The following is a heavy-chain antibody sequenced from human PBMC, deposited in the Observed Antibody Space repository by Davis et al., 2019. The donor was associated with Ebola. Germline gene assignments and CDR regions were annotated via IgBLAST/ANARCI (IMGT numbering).Heavy chain of an antibody. CDR2: ISAYNGNT. V-gene: IGHV1-18*01. Sequence: ASVKVSCKASGYTFTSYGISWVRQAPGQGLEWMGWISAYNGNTNYAQKLQGRVTMTRDTSTSTVYMELSSLRSEDTAVYYCARERHDSSIFGIWGQGTMVTVSS. CDR3: ARERHDSSIFGI. D-gene: IGHD3-22*01. J-gene: IGHJ3*02. CDR1: GYTFTSYG.